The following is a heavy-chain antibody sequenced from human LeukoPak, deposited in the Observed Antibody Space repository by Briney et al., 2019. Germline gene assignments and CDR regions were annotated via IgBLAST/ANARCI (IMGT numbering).Heavy chain of an antibody. V-gene: IGHV4-34*01. CDR1: GGSFSGYY. D-gene: IGHD3-9*01. Sequence: SETLSLTCAVYGGSFSGYYWSWIRQPPGKGLEWIGEINHSGSTNYNPSLKSRVTISVDTSKNQFSLKLSSVTAADTAVYYCARPGKYYDILTGYYYYYYYMDVWGKGTTVTISS. J-gene: IGHJ6*03. CDR3: ARPGKYYDILTGYYYYYYYMDV. CDR2: INHSGST.